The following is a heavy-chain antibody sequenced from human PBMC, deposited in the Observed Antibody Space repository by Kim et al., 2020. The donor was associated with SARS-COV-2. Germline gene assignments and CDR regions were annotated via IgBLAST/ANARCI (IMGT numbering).Heavy chain of an antibody. CDR1: GDRVSSNSAS. CDR2: TYYRSIWYN. CDR3: AKGGVGMTVALFAS. Sequence: SQTLSLTCVISGDRVSSNSASWNWIRQSPSRGLEWLGRTYYRSIWYNDSAISVRGRISINSDTSKNQISLHLNYVTPNDSAVYYCAKGGVGMTVALFASWGQGTLVTVSS. J-gene: IGHJ4*02. D-gene: IGHD6-19*01. V-gene: IGHV6-1*01.